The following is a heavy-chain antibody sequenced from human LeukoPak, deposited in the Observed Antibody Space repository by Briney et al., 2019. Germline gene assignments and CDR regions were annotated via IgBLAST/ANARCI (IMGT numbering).Heavy chain of an antibody. CDR3: ARVSPRDYVLSFYYYYGMDV. CDR2: INHSGST. CDR1: GGSFSGYY. J-gene: IGHJ6*02. V-gene: IGHV4-34*01. Sequence: SETLSLTCAVYGGSFSGYYWSGIRQPPGKGREGIGEINHSGSTNYNPSLNSRVTISVDTSKNQFSMKMSSVTAADTAVYYCARVSPRDYVLSFYYYYGMDVWGQGTTVTVSS. D-gene: IGHD4-17*01.